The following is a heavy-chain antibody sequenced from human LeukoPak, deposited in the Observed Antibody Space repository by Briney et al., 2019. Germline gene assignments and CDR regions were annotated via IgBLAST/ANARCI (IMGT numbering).Heavy chain of an antibody. V-gene: IGHV3-30*02. CDR3: VTIFGVVPPAPHDY. J-gene: IGHJ4*02. CDR1: GFTFSSYG. D-gene: IGHD3-3*01. CDR2: IRYDGSNK. Sequence: PGGSLRLSCAASGFTFSSYGMHWVRQAPGKGLEWVAFIRYDGSNKYYADSVKGRFTISRGNSKNTLYLQMNSLRAEDTAVYYCVTIFGVVPPAPHDYWGQGTLVTVSS.